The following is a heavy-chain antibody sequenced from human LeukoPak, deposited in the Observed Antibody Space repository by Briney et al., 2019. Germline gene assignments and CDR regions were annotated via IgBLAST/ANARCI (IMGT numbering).Heavy chain of an antibody. D-gene: IGHD6-13*01. Sequence: ATVKVSCKASGYSSTNYGISWVRQAPGQGLEWMGWIHIYRGNTNYAQKFQGRVTMTTDTSTSTVYMEVRGLRSDDTAMYYCARDVGITVADSFDPWGQGTLVTVSS. CDR2: IHIYRGNT. V-gene: IGHV1-18*01. J-gene: IGHJ5*02. CDR3: ARDVGITVADSFDP. CDR1: GYSSTNYG.